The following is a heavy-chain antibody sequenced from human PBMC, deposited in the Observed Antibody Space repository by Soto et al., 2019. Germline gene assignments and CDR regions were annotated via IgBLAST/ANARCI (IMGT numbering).Heavy chain of an antibody. V-gene: IGHV4-39*07. D-gene: IGHD1-1*01. J-gene: IGHJ4*02. CDR1: GGSISSSSYY. CDR3: ARRGRTTIDY. Sequence: SETLSLTCTVSGGSISSSSYYWGWIRQPPGKGLEWIGEIYHSGSTNYNPSLKSRVTISVDTSKNQFSLKLSSVTAADTAVYYCARRGRTTIDYWSQGTLVTVFS. CDR2: IYHSGST.